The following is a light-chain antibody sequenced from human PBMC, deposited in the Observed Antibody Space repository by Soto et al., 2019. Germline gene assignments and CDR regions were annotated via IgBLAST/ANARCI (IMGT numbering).Light chain of an antibody. J-gene: IGKJ3*01. CDR1: QNVNID. V-gene: IGKV3D-15*01. CDR2: SAS. CDR3: QQYNTWPFT. Sequence: EIVLTQSPATLSVSPGESATLSCRASQNVNIDLVWYQQKPGQAPKVLMISASARETGIPARFSGGGSETDFTLTISSLQPEDSAVYYCQQYNTWPFTFGPGTKVDIK.